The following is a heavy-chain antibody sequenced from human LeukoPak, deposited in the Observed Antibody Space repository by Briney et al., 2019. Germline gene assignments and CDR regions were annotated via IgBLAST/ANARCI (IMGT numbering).Heavy chain of an antibody. V-gene: IGHV3-15*01. CDR3: TTGGHSSSSGRYFDY. CDR2: IKSKTDGGTT. CDR1: GFTFSSYA. Sequence: PGGSLRLSCAASGFTFSSYAMSWVRQAPGKGLEWVGRIKSKTDGGTTDYAAPVKGRFTISRDDSKNTLYLQMNSMKTEDTAVYYCTTGGHSSSSGRYFDYWGQGTLVTVSS. J-gene: IGHJ4*02. D-gene: IGHD6-6*01.